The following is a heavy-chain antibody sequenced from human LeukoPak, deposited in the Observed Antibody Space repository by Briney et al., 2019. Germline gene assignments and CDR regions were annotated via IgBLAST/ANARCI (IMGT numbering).Heavy chain of an antibody. CDR2: IYYSGST. Sequence: SETLSLTCTVSGGSISTYYWSWIRQPPGKGLEWIGYIYYSGSTNYDPSLKSRVTISVDTSKNQFSLKLGSVTAADTAVYYCASYGDYKDAFDIWGQGTMVTVSS. D-gene: IGHD4-17*01. J-gene: IGHJ3*02. CDR1: GGSISTYY. V-gene: IGHV4-59*01. CDR3: ASYGDYKDAFDI.